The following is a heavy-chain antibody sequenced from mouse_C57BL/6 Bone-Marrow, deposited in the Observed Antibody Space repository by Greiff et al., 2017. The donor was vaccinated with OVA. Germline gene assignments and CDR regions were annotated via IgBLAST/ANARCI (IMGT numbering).Heavy chain of an antibody. D-gene: IGHD2-1*01. CDR1: GFTFSDYG. CDR3: TRHQYGNYAVDN. Sequence: EVKLVESGGGLVQPGGSLKLSCAASGFTFSDYGMAWVRQAPRKGLEWVAFISNLAYSIYYADTVTGRFTISRENAKNTLYLEMSSLRSEDPAMYYCTRHQYGNYAVDNWGQGTSVTVSS. V-gene: IGHV5-15*01. J-gene: IGHJ4*01. CDR2: ISNLAYSI.